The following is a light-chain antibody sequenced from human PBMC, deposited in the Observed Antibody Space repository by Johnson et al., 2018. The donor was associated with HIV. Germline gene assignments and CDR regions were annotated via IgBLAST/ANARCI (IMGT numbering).Light chain of an antibody. Sequence: LTQPPSVSAAPGQKVIISCSGSSSNIGNNYVSWYQQLPGTAPKLLIYDNNKRPSGIPDRFSGSKSGTSATLGITGLQTGDEADYYCGKWDSGLGAVYVFGPGTKVTVL. CDR2: DNN. CDR1: SSNIGNNY. J-gene: IGLJ1*01. CDR3: GKWDSGLGAVYV. V-gene: IGLV1-51*01.